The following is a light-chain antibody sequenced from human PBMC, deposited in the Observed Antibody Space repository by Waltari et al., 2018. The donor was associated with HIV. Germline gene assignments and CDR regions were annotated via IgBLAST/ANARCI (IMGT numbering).Light chain of an antibody. CDR3: QQSYHTLIT. CDR1: QTISTS. CDR2: AAS. Sequence: DIQMTQSPSSLSASVGDRVTVTCRASQTISTSLNWYQQKPGKAPNLLIYAASTLHGGVPSRFSGSGSGTDFTLTITNVQPEDFATYCWQQSYHTLITFGQGTRLEIK. J-gene: IGKJ5*01. V-gene: IGKV1-39*01.